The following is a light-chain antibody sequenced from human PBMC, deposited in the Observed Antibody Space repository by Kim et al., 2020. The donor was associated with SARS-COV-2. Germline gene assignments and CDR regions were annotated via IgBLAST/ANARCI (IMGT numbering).Light chain of an antibody. Sequence: QSFSGVPSRFSGSGYETDFTLTIKNLEAEDAATYYCHQSSSLPRSFGQGTKVDIK. J-gene: IGKJ1*01. CDR3: HQSSSLPRS. V-gene: IGKV6-21*01.